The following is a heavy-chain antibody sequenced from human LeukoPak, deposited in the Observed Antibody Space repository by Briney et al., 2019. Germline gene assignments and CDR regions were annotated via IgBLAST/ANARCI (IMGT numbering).Heavy chain of an antibody. D-gene: IGHD3-3*01. CDR3: ARAITIFGVVIEGWFDP. CDR2: IYPGDSDT. Sequence: GESLKISCKGSGYSFISYWIGWVRQMPGKGLEWMGIIYPGDSDTRYSPSFQGQVTISADKSISTAYLQWSSLKASDTAMYYCARAITIFGVVIEGWFDPWGQGTLVTVSS. CDR1: GYSFISYW. J-gene: IGHJ5*02. V-gene: IGHV5-51*01.